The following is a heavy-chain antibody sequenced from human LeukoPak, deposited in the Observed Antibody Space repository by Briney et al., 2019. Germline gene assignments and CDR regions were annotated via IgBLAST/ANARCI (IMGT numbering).Heavy chain of an antibody. CDR2: IDSGSTST. J-gene: IGHJ4*02. CDR1: GFIFTDYY. V-gene: IGHV3-11*06. D-gene: IGHD6-19*01. Sequence: GGSLRLSCADSGFIFTDYYMSWVRQAPGKGLEWVSFIDSGSTSTKYADSVKGRFSISRDNAKNTLYLHMNSLRAEDTAVYYCARGRLSSGWYDDWGQGTLVTVSS. CDR3: ARGRLSSGWYDD.